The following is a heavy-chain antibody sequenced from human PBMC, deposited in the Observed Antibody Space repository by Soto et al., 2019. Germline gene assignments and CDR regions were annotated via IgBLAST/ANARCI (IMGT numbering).Heavy chain of an antibody. Sequence: SETLSLTCTVSGGSISSYYWSWIRQPPGKGLEWIGYIYYSGSTNYNPSLKSRVTISVDTSKNQFSLKLSSVTAADTAVYYCARGEAVAFYYYGMDVWGQGTTVTVSS. CDR1: GGSISSYY. D-gene: IGHD6-19*01. CDR3: ARGEAVAFYYYGMDV. J-gene: IGHJ6*02. CDR2: IYYSGST. V-gene: IGHV4-59*01.